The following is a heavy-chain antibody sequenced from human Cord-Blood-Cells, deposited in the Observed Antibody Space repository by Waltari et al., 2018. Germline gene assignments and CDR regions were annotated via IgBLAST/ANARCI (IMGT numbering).Heavy chain of an antibody. CDR3: ARDGLDGDYWYFDL. V-gene: IGHV3-53*01. CDR2: IYSGGST. D-gene: IGHD4-17*01. Sequence: EVQLVESVGGLIQPGGSLRLSCAASGFTVSSNYMSWVRQAPGKGLEWVTVIYSGGSTYYADSVKGRFTISRDNSKNTLYLQMNSLRAEDTAVYYCARDGLDGDYWYFDLWGRGTLVTVSS. J-gene: IGHJ2*01. CDR1: GFTVSSNY.